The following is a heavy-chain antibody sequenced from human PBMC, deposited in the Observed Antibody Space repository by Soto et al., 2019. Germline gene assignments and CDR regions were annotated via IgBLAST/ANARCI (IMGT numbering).Heavy chain of an antibody. V-gene: IGHV4-4*07. J-gene: IGHJ4*02. CDR3: ARGNQVSMSDY. Sequence: SETLSLTCAVSGGSISSYYWSWIRQPDGKGLEWIGRFYASGYTNYNPSLKSRVTMSLDTSKNQFSLRLSSVTAADTAIYYCARGNQVSMSDYWGQGTLVT. CDR2: FYASGYT. CDR1: GGSISSYY.